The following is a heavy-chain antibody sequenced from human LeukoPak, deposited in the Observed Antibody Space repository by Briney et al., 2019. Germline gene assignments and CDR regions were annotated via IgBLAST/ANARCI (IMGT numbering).Heavy chain of an antibody. CDR3: AKDRGPGAARKGYFDY. CDR2: IWYGGSNK. CDR1: GFTFSSYG. D-gene: IGHD3-10*01. Sequence: GRSLRLSCAASGFTFSSYGMHWVRQAPGKGLEWVAVIWYGGSNKYYADSVKGRFTISRDNSKNTLYLQMNSLRAEDTAVYYCAKDRGPGAARKGYFDYWGQGTLVTVSS. J-gene: IGHJ4*02. V-gene: IGHV3-30*18.